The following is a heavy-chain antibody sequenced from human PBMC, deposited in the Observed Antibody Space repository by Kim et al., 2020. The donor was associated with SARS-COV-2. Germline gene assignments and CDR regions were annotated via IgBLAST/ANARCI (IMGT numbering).Heavy chain of an antibody. Sequence: GGSLRLSCAASGFTFSSHSLNWVRQAPGKGLEWISYISHNSPDTNYADSVKGRFTISRDNAKNSLYLQMNSLRDEDTAVYYCAADGVGVLPGDVFDICG. CDR3: AADGVGVLPGDVFDI. CDR2: ISHNSPDT. D-gene: IGHD3-16*01. V-gene: IGHV3-48*02. J-gene: IGHJ3*02. CDR1: GFTFSSHS.